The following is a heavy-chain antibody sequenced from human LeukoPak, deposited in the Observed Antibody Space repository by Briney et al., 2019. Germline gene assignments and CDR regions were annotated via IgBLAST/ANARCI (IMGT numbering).Heavy chain of an antibody. CDR3: ASLDRDYYDSSGSYFDY. V-gene: IGHV3-23*01. CDR2: IGSSGDT. Sequence: PGGSLRLSCAASGFSFSSYAMTWVRQAPGKGLEWVSTIGSSGDTYYPDSVKGRFTISRDNSKNTLYLQMNSLRAEDTAVYYCASLDRDYYDSSGSYFDYWGQGTLVTVSS. J-gene: IGHJ4*02. D-gene: IGHD3-22*01. CDR1: GFSFSSYA.